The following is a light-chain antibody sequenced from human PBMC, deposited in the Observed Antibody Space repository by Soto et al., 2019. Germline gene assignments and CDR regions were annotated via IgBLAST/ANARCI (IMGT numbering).Light chain of an antibody. CDR2: AAS. CDR3: QQSYNTPT. V-gene: IGKV1-39*01. Sequence: DSPMTQAPSSLSASVGDLVTINCRASQNINFYLNWFQQKPGKAPKVLIYAASSLQVGVPSRFSGSGSGTDFTLTISSLQPEDFATYFCQQSYNTPTFGGGTKVDIK. J-gene: IGKJ4*01. CDR1: QNINFY.